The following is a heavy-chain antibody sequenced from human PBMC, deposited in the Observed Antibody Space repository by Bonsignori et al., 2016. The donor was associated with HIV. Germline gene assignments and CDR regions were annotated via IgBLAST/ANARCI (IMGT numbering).Heavy chain of an antibody. J-gene: IGHJ6*03. CDR1: GFTFSSYA. CDR3: ARGRIAARLYYYMDV. CDR2: ISYDGSNK. Sequence: GESLKISCAASGFTFSSYAMHWVRQAPGKGLEWVAVISYDGSNKYYADSVKGRFTISRDNSKNTLYLQMNSLRAEDTAVYYCARGRIAARLYYYMDVWGKGTTVTVSS. D-gene: IGHD6-6*01. V-gene: IGHV3-30-3*01.